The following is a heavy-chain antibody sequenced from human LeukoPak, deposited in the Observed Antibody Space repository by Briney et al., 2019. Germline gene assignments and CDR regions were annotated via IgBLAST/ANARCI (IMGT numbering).Heavy chain of an antibody. D-gene: IGHD1-26*01. Sequence: SETLSLNGAGYGGSFSGYYWSWIRQPPGKGLKWIGEINHSGSTNYNPSLKSRVTISVDTSKNQFSLKLSSVTAADTAVYYCARGRSYDGWELRYYFDYWGQGTLVTVSS. V-gene: IGHV4-34*01. CDR3: ARGRSYDGWELRYYFDY. J-gene: IGHJ4*02. CDR2: INHSGST. CDR1: GGSFSGYY.